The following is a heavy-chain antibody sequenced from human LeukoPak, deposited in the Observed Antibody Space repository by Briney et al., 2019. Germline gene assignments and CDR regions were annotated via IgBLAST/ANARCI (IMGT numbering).Heavy chain of an antibody. Sequence: SETLSLTCALYQGSFNGYYWSGIRQPPGKGLELIGEINHSGSTEYNPPLKSLVTRSVDTSKNQFSLKLSSVTAEDTAVYYCARVLRERRRWIPFDYWGQGTLVTVSS. CDR1: QGSFNGYY. D-gene: IGHD5-12*01. V-gene: IGHV4-34*01. CDR3: ARVLRERRRWIPFDY. CDR2: INHSGST. J-gene: IGHJ4*02.